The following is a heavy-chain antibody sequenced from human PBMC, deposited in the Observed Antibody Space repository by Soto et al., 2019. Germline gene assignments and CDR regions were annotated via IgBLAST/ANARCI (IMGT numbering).Heavy chain of an antibody. J-gene: IGHJ6*02. V-gene: IGHV4-38-2*02. CDR1: GYSISSGYY. Sequence: SETLSLTCAVSGYSISSGYYWGWIRQPPGKGLEWIGSIYHSGSTYYNPSLKSRVTISVDTSKNQFSLKLSSVTAADTAVYYCARDTTLITIFGVVNYYYGMDVWGQGTTVTV. D-gene: IGHD3-3*01. CDR2: IYHSGST. CDR3: ARDTTLITIFGVVNYYYGMDV.